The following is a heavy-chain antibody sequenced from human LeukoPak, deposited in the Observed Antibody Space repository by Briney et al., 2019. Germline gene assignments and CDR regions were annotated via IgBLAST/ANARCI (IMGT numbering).Heavy chain of an antibody. CDR2: ISGSGDST. CDR3: AKALPPFYSGYAFYD. V-gene: IGHV3-23*01. CDR1: GFTFSSYA. Sequence: PGGSLRLSCAASGFTFSSYAMSWVRQVPGKGLEWVSVISGSGDSTYYADSVKGRFTISRDNSKNTLYLQLNSLRDEDTAVYYCAKALPPFYSGYAFYDWGQGTLVTVSS. J-gene: IGHJ4*02. D-gene: IGHD3-16*01.